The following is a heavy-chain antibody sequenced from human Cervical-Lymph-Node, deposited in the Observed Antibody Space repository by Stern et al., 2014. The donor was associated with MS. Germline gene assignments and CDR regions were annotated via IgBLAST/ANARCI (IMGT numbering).Heavy chain of an antibody. CDR1: GGSISSYY. CDR2: IYYSGST. V-gene: IGHV4-59*01. D-gene: IGHD5-24*01. CDR3: ARGVGYNPLDY. Sequence: QVQLQESGPGLVKPSETLSLTCTVSGGSISSYYWSGIRQPPRKGLEWIGYIYYSGSTNYNPSLKSRVTISVDTSKNQFSLKLSSVTAADTAVYYCARGVGYNPLDYWGQGTLVTVSS. J-gene: IGHJ4*02.